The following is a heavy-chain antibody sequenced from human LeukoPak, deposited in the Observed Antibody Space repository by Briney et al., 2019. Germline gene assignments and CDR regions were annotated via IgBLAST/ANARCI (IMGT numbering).Heavy chain of an antibody. CDR1: GGSISSSSYY. V-gene: IGHV4-39*07. D-gene: IGHD4-23*01. CDR2: MYYSGST. Sequence: SETLSLTCTVSGGSISSSSYYWGWIRQPPGKGLEWIGSMYYSGSTYYNPSLKSRVTISVDTSKNQFSLKLSSVTAADTAVYYCARDGNSLLFDYWGQGTLVTVSS. J-gene: IGHJ4*02. CDR3: ARDGNSLLFDY.